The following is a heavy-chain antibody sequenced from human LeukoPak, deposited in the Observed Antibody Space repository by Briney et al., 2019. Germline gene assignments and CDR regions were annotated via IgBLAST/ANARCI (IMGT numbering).Heavy chain of an antibody. V-gene: IGHV1-18*01. Sequence: ASVKVSCKASGYTFENYGISWVRQAPGQGLEWMGWIGAHNGDTNYAQKFQDRVTMTTETSMTTAYMELRSLRSDDTAVYYWARDEHRLGSYRDHWGQGTLVTVSS. CDR2: IGAHNGDT. J-gene: IGHJ4*02. D-gene: IGHD3-10*01. CDR3: ARDEHRLGSYRDH. CDR1: GYTFENYG.